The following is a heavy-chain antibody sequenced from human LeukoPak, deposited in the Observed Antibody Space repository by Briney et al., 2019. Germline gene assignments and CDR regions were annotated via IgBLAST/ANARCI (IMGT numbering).Heavy chain of an antibody. CDR1: GYTFANYG. CDR2: ISADNGNT. D-gene: IGHD6-19*01. CDR3: ARMYYSSGWSFFDH. Sequence: ASVTVSCKASGYTFANYGISWVRQAPGQGLEWMGWISADNGNTNYAQKLQGRVTVTTDTSTSTAYMELRSLRSDDTAVYYCARMYYSSGWSFFDHWGQGTLVTVSS. V-gene: IGHV1-18*01. J-gene: IGHJ4*02.